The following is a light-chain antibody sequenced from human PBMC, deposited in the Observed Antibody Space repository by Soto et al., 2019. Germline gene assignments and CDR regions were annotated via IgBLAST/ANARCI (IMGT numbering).Light chain of an antibody. V-gene: IGLV2-8*01. CDR3: SSYTGGNTPYV. Sequence: QSALTQPPSSSGSPGRSVTISCTGTSSDVGGYDYVSWYQQHPGKAPKLMIYEVTIRPSGVSDRFSGSKSGNTASLTVSGLQAEDEADYYCSSYTGGNTPYVFGTGTKVTVL. CDR2: EVT. J-gene: IGLJ1*01. CDR1: SSDVGGYDY.